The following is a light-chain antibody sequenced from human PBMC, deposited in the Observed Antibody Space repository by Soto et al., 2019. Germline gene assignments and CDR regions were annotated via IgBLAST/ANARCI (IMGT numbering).Light chain of an antibody. V-gene: IGKV3-15*01. Sequence: EIVMTQSPATLSVSPGERATLSCRASQSVSSNFAWYQQKPGQAPRLLIYGASTRATGTPARFSGSGSGTEFTLTISSLQSEDFAVYYCQRYNNWPGWTFGQGTKVEIK. CDR2: GAS. CDR3: QRYNNWPGWT. J-gene: IGKJ1*01. CDR1: QSVSSN.